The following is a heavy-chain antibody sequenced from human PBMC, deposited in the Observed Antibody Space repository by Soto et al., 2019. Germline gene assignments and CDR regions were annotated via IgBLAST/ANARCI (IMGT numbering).Heavy chain of an antibody. Sequence: SETLSLTCTVSGGSISSYYWSWIRQPPGKGLEWIGYIYYSGSTNYNPSLKGRFTISKDNAKNSLYLQLNSLRAGDTAVYYCARDSHAHFDYWGQGTLVTVSS. CDR1: GGSISSYY. CDR2: IYYSGST. V-gene: IGHV4-59*12. J-gene: IGHJ4*02. CDR3: ARDSHAHFDY.